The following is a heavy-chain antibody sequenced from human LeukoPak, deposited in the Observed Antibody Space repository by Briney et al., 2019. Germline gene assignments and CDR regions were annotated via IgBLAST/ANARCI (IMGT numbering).Heavy chain of an antibody. CDR3: ARPRSRGVKYFDY. J-gene: IGHJ4*02. CDR2: ISSSGSTI. D-gene: IGHD3-10*01. CDR1: GFTFSSYE. Sequence: GGTLRLSCAASGFTFSSYEMNWVSQAPGKGLEWVSYISSSGSTIYYADSVKGRFTISRDNAKNSLYLQMNSLRAEDTAVYYCARPRSRGVKYFDYWGQGTLVTVSS. V-gene: IGHV3-48*03.